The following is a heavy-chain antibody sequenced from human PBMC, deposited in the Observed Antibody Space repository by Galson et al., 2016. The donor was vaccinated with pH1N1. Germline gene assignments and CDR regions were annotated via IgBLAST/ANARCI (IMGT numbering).Heavy chain of an antibody. D-gene: IGHD4-17*01. Sequence: SVKVSCKASGYTFISYDISWVRQAPGQGLEWMGRISGYNGNTNYAQKLQGRVTMTTDTSTSTAYMELRSLRSDDTAVYYCARAGYGDHVGYFDYWGQGTLVTVSS. V-gene: IGHV1-18*01. CDR2: ISGYNGNT. J-gene: IGHJ4*02. CDR3: ARAGYGDHVGYFDY. CDR1: GYTFISYD.